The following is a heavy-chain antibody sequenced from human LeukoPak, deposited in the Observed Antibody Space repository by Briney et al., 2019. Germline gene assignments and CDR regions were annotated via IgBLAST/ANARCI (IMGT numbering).Heavy chain of an antibody. CDR2: MNPNSGNT. J-gene: IGHJ3*02. V-gene: IGHV1-8*03. D-gene: IGHD3-16*01. Sequence: EASVKVSCKASGYTFTSYDINWVRQATGQGLEWMGWMNPNSGNTGYAQKFQGRVTITRNTSISTAYMELSSLRSEDTAVYYCARGLYDYVWGSWFEAFDIWGQGTMVTVSS. CDR1: GYTFTSYD. CDR3: ARGLYDYVWGSWFEAFDI.